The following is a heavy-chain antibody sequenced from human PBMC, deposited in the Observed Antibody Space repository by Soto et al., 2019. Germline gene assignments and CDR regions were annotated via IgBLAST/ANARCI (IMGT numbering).Heavy chain of an antibody. J-gene: IGHJ4*02. Sequence: EVQLVESGGGLVQPGGSLRLSCAASGFTFSGYWMTWVRQAPGKGLEWVANIKEDGSGKNYVDSVEGRFTISRDNAKNSLYLQMNSLRAGDTAVYYCARGGSESDYWGQGTLVTVSS. CDR2: IKEDGSGK. D-gene: IGHD3-16*01. CDR1: GFTFSGYW. CDR3: ARGGSESDY. V-gene: IGHV3-7*01.